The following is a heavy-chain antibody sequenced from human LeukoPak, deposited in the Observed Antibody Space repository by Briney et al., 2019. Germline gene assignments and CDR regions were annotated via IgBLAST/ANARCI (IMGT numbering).Heavy chain of an antibody. Sequence: GASVKVSCKASGGTFSSYAISWVRQAPGQGLEWMGRIIPILGIANYAQKFQGRVTITADKSTSTAYMELSSLRSEDTAVYYCARIPGTRSPTVTRSFDYWGQGTLVTVSS. CDR2: IIPILGIA. CDR3: ARIPGTRSPTVTRSFDY. D-gene: IGHD4-11*01. J-gene: IGHJ4*02. CDR1: GGTFSSYA. V-gene: IGHV1-69*04.